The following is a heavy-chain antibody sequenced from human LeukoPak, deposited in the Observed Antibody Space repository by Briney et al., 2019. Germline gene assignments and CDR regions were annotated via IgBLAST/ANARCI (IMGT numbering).Heavy chain of an antibody. CDR1: GGSISSGGYY. D-gene: IGHD2-2*01. Sequence: SETLSLTCTVSGGSISSGGYYWSWIRQPPGKGLEWIGYIYHSGSTYYNPSLKSRVTISVDRSKNQFSLKLSSVTAADTAVYYCARFDLYCSSTSCYYMDVWGEGTTVTVSS. CDR2: IYHSGST. V-gene: IGHV4-30-2*01. J-gene: IGHJ6*03. CDR3: ARFDLYCSSTSCYYMDV.